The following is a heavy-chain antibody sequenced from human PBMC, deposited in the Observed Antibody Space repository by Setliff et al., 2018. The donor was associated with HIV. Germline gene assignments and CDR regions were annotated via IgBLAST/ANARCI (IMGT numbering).Heavy chain of an antibody. J-gene: IGHJ4*02. CDR3: ARDPPWNYDSSGYPYYFDY. Sequence: PGESLKISCAASGFTFSSYSMNWVRQAPGKGLEWVSFISPSGTYIHYADSLKGRFTISGDNAKNSLYLQMNSLRAEDTAVYYCARDPPWNYDSSGYPYYFDYWGQGTLVTVSS. CDR2: ISPSGTYI. V-gene: IGHV3-21*01. CDR1: GFTFSSYS. D-gene: IGHD3-22*01.